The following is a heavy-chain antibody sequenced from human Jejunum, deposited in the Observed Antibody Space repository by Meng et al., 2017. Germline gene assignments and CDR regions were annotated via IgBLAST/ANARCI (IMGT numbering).Heavy chain of an antibody. CDR3: ARGVREGG. Sequence: GGSLRLSCAASGFTFTNYYMGWVRQAPGKGLEWVANMNEDGSQKLYVDSVKGRFTISRDNAKNSVVLRMDSLRADDTAVYYCARGVREGGWGQGTLVTVSS. CDR1: GFTFTNYY. J-gene: IGHJ4*02. CDR2: MNEDGSQK. V-gene: IGHV3-7*01. D-gene: IGHD1-26*01.